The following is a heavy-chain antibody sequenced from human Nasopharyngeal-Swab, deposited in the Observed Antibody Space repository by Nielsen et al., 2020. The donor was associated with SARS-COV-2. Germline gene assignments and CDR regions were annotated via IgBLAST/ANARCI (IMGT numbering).Heavy chain of an antibody. J-gene: IGHJ3*02. V-gene: IGHV1-24*01. CDR1: GYTLTELS. Sequence: ASVRVTCKVSGYTLTELSMHWVRQAPGKGLEWMGGFDPEDGETIYAQKFQGRVTMTEDTSTDTAYMELSSLRSEDTAVYYCASGMKPGYSYGLSPSDAFDIWGQGTMVTVSS. CDR3: ASGMKPGYSYGLSPSDAFDI. CDR2: FDPEDGET. D-gene: IGHD5-18*01.